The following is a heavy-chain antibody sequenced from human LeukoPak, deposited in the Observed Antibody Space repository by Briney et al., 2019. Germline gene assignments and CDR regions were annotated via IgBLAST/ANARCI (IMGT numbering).Heavy chain of an antibody. D-gene: IGHD5-18*01. CDR1: GFTFSSYW. CDR2: IKQDGSEK. V-gene: IGHV3-7*01. Sequence: PGGSLRLSCAASGFTFSSYWMSWVRQAPGKGLEWVANIKQDGSEKYYVDSVKGRFTISRDNAKNSLYLQMNSLRAEDTAVYYCARTVDTVMVTFDYWGQGTRVIVSS. J-gene: IGHJ4*02. CDR3: ARTVDTVMVTFDY.